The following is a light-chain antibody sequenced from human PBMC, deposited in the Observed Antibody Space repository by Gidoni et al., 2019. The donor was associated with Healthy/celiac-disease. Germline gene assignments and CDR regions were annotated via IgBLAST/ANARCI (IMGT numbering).Light chain of an antibody. V-gene: IGLV2-14*01. CDR2: EVS. J-gene: IGLJ3*02. CDR3: SSYTSSSSWV. CDR1: SSDVGGYNY. Sequence: QSALTQPASVSVSPGQSITISCTGTSSDVGGYNYVSWYQQHPGKAPKLMIYEVSNRPSGVYNRFSGSKSGNTASLTISGLQAEDEADYYCSSYTSSSSWVFGGGTKLTVL.